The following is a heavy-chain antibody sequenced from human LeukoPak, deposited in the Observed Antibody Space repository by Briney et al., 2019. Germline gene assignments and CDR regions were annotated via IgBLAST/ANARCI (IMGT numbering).Heavy chain of an antibody. V-gene: IGHV4-34*01. Sequence: PSETLSLTCAVYGGSFSGYYWSWIRQPPGKGLEWIGSIYYSGSTYYNPSLKSRVTISVDTSKNQFSLKLSSVTAADTAVYYCAVYSSSSRYYYYGMDVWGQGTTVTVSS. D-gene: IGHD6-6*01. CDR3: AVYSSSSRYYYYGMDV. J-gene: IGHJ6*02. CDR1: GGSFSGYY. CDR2: IYYSGST.